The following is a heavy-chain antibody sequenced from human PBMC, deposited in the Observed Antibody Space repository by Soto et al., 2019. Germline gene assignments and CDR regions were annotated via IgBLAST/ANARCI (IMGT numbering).Heavy chain of an antibody. V-gene: IGHV3-53*01. Sequence: EVQLVESGGGLIQPGGSLRLSCAASGFTVSSNYMTWVRQAPGKGLEWVSVIYSGGRTYYADSVKGRFTISRDNSKNTLYLQMHSLRAEDTAVYYCARGIPRGYSYGSYYFDYWGQGTLVTVSA. CDR1: GFTVSSNY. CDR2: IYSGGRT. D-gene: IGHD5-18*01. J-gene: IGHJ4*02. CDR3: ARGIPRGYSYGSYYFDY.